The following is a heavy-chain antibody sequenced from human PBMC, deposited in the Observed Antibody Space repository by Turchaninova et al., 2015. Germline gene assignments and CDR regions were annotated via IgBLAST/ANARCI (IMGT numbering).Heavy chain of an antibody. Sequence: QLVESGGGLVRLGGSLRLPCAASGFTFLTFTMNWVRQAPGKGLEWVSSLSSNNYYIYYGASMKGRFTISRDNARNSLYLQMNSLRVEDTAVYYCVREVSPDAFDFWGQGTLVTVSS. CDR2: LSSNNYYI. CDR1: GFTFLTFT. J-gene: IGHJ3*01. CDR3: VREVSPDAFDF. V-gene: IGHV3-21*06. D-gene: IGHD4-11*01.